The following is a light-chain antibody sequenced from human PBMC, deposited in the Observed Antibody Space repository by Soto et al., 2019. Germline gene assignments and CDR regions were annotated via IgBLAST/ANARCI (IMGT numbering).Light chain of an antibody. Sequence: DIQMTQSPSPLSASVGDRVTITCRASQSISNFLNWFQQKPGKAPKLLISFASSLQSGVQSRFSGSGSGTEFTLTISSLQPDDFATYYCQQYYSYPRTFGQGTKVDIK. CDR2: FAS. CDR3: QQYYSYPRT. CDR1: QSISNF. J-gene: IGKJ1*01. V-gene: IGKV1-39*01.